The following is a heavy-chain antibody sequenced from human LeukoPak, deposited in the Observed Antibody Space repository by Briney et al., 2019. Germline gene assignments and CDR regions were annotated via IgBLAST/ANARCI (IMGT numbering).Heavy chain of an antibody. V-gene: IGHV3-30*04. CDR1: GFTFSSYA. D-gene: IGHD6-19*01. J-gene: IGHJ1*01. Sequence: RSGGSLRLSCAASGFTFSSYAMHWVRQAPGKGLEWVALISYDGSNKYYADSVKGRFTVSRDNSKNTLYLQMNSLRAEDTAVYYCASEYREDHSGSQYFQHWGQGTLVTVSS. CDR2: ISYDGSNK. CDR3: ASEYREDHSGSQYFQH.